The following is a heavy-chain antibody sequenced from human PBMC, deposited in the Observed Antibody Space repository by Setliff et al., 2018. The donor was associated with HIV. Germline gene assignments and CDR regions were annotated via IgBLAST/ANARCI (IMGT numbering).Heavy chain of an antibody. V-gene: IGHV4-39*01. CDR3: ARLAASIAARRRFDY. Sequence: SETLSLTCTVAGGSISSGCYYWGWIRQPPGKGREWIGSINYSGITYQNPSLKSRVTISVDTSKNQYSLKLSSVTAADTAVYYCARLAASIAARRRFDYWGQGTLVTVSS. CDR2: INYSGIT. D-gene: IGHD6-6*01. J-gene: IGHJ4*02. CDR1: GGSISSGCYY.